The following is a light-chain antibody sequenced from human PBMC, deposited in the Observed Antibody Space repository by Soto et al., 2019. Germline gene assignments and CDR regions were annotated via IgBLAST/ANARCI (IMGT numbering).Light chain of an antibody. Sequence: QSLLSQPASGSDTPGQRFTISCSGSDSNIARRNVYWYQHLPGTATTLLIYSTDLPPSGVPDRFSGSKSGTCAALAISGLQSEDEADYYCATWDVTLNIWVFGGGSKVTV. CDR1: DSNIARRN. V-gene: IGLV1-44*01. CDR2: STD. CDR3: ATWDVTLNIWV. J-gene: IGLJ3*02.